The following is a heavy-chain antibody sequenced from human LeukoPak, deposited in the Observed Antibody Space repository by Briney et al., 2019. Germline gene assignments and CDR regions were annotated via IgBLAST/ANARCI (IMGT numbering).Heavy chain of an antibody. J-gene: IGHJ3*02. Sequence: SVTVSCKASGFTFTSSAVQWVRQAGGQRLEWIGLIFVGSGNTNYAQKFQERVTITRDMSTSPAYMELSSLRSEDTAVYYCAARTVYGDDIWGQGTMVTVSS. CDR1: GFTFTSSA. CDR2: IFVGSGNT. D-gene: IGHD4-17*01. V-gene: IGHV1-58*01. CDR3: AARTVYGDDI.